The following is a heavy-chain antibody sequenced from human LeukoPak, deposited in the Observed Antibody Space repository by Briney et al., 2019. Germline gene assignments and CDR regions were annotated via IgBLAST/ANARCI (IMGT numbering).Heavy chain of an antibody. V-gene: IGHV7-4-1*02. CDR3: ARLGMWQQLTSTDQ. D-gene: IGHD6-13*01. CDR1: GYTLSDYA. Sequence: ASVKVSCKASGYTLSDYAMSWVRQAPGQGLEWMGWINTGTGDPMYAQGFAGRFVFSLDTSVNTAYLQISSLKAEDTAVYFCARLGMWQQLTSTDQWGQGTLVAVSS. J-gene: IGHJ5*02. CDR2: INTGTGDP.